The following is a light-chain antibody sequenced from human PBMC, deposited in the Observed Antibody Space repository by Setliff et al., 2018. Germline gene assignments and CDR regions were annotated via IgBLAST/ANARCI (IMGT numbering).Light chain of an antibody. CDR3: CSYTGFSEV. Sequence: QSALAQPRSVSGSPGQSVTISCTGASRDVGAYNYVSWYQQHPGKVPKLMIYDVTKRPSGVPDRFSGSKSGNTASLTVSGPQAEDEADYYCCSYTGFSEVFGSGTKVTVL. V-gene: IGLV2-11*01. CDR2: DVT. J-gene: IGLJ1*01. CDR1: SRDVGAYNY.